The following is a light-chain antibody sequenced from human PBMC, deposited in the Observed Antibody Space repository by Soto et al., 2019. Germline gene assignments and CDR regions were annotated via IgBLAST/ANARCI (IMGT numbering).Light chain of an antibody. J-gene: IGKJ2*01. V-gene: IGKV1-39*01. CDR3: QQRHTTPYT. CDR1: QNIDTY. CDR2: AAS. Sequence: DIQMTQSPSSLSASFGDRVTLTCRASQNIDTYLNWYQQKPGTAPKLLMYAASSLHSGVPSRFSGSGSGTDFTLTISSLHPEDFATYYCQQRHTTPYTFGQGTKLEI.